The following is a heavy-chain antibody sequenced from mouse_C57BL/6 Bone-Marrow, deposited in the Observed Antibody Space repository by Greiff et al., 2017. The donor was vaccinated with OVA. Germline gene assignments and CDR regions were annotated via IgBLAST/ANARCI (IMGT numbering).Heavy chain of an antibody. J-gene: IGHJ3*01. V-gene: IGHV5-2*03. CDR1: EYEFPSHD. CDR2: INSDGGST. Sequence: EVKLVESGGGLVQPGESLKLSCESNEYEFPSHDMSWVRKTPEQRLELVAAINSDGGSTYYPDTMERRFILSRDNTEKTLYLQMSSLRSEDAALFYCGRLTGTSFAYWGQGTLVTVSA. D-gene: IGHD4-1*01. CDR3: GRLTGTSFAY.